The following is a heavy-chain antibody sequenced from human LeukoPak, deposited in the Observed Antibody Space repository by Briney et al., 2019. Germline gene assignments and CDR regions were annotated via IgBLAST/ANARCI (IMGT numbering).Heavy chain of an antibody. D-gene: IGHD4-17*01. Sequence: GGSLRLSCAASGFTFTRNGMHWVRQAPGKGLEWGSVISHDGTNKYHAASVKGRFTISRDNSKNTLYLQMSSLRAEDTAVYYCAKAHLSDCGDYVRFHYNGMDVWGQGTTVSVSS. CDR3: AKAHLSDCGDYVRFHYNGMDV. J-gene: IGHJ6*02. V-gene: IGHV3-30*18. CDR1: GFTFTRNG. CDR2: ISHDGTNK.